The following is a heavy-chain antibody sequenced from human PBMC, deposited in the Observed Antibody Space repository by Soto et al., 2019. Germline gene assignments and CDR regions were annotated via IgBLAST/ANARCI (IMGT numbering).Heavy chain of an antibody. CDR1: GFTFSNYP. CDR3: ARRV. CDR2: ISAGGDST. Sequence: GSLRVSCPTSGFTFSNYPMNWVRQAPGKGLEWVSGISAGGDSTYYADSVKGRFTIFRDNSKNSVYLQMNSLRAEDTAVYYCARRVWGQGTLVTVS. J-gene: IGHJ4*02. V-gene: IGHV3-23*01.